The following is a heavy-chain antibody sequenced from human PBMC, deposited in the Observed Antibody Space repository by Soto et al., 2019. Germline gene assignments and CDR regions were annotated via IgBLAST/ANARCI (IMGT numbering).Heavy chain of an antibody. CDR1: GYTFTSYG. CDR2: ISAYNGNT. Sequence: ASVKVSCQASGYTFTSYGISWVRQAPGQGLEWMGCISAYNGNTKDAQKLQRRVTMTTDTSTITAEMDLRSRKSDDRAVYYCASGIGVAVKHDAFDIWGQ. V-gene: IGHV1-18*01. D-gene: IGHD6-19*01. CDR3: ASGIGVAVKHDAFDI. J-gene: IGHJ3*02.